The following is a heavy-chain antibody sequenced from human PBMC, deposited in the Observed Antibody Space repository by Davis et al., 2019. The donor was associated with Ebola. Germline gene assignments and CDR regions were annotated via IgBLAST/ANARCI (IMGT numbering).Heavy chain of an antibody. Sequence: AASVKVSCKASGYTFTSYYMHWVRQAPGQGLEWMGRIIPILGIANYAQKFQGRVTITADKSTSTAYMELSSLRSEDTAVYYCARGIAAEPDYWGQGTLVTVSS. V-gene: IGHV1-69*04. D-gene: IGHD6-13*01. J-gene: IGHJ4*02. CDR1: GYTFTSYY. CDR3: ARGIAAEPDY. CDR2: IIPILGIA.